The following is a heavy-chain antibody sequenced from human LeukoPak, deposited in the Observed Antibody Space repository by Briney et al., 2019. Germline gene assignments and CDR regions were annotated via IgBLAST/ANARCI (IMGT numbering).Heavy chain of an antibody. J-gene: IGHJ4*02. CDR3: ARGGIVVVPAAIPHFDY. CDR1: GFTFSGSA. Sequence: GGSLKLSCAASGFTFSGSAMHWVRQASGKGLEWVSYISSSSSTIYYADSVKGRFTISRDNAKNSLYLQMNSLRAEDTAVYYCARGGIVVVPAAIPHFDYWGQGTLVTVSS. D-gene: IGHD2-2*02. CDR2: ISSSSSTI. V-gene: IGHV3-48*04.